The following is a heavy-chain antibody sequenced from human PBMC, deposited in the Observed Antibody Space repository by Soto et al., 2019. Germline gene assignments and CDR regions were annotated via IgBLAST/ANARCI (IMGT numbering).Heavy chain of an antibody. CDR2: IGAAGDT. Sequence: EVQLVESGVGLVQPGGSLRLSCAASGFTFSSYDMHWVRQVTGKGLEWVSAIGAAGDTYYPDSVKGRFTISRENAKNSLYLQMNSLRAEDTAVYYCASGGWGSSWYEGGSRIDYWGQGTLVTVSS. CDR1: GFTFSSYD. D-gene: IGHD6-13*01. CDR3: ASGGWGSSWYEGGSRIDY. J-gene: IGHJ4*02. V-gene: IGHV3-13*01.